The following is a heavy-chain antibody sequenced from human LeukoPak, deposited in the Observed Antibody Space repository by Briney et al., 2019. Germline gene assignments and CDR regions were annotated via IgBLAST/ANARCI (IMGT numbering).Heavy chain of an antibody. V-gene: IGHV3-23*01. Sequence: GSLRLSCAASGFTFSNYAMSWVRPAPGKGLEWVSAITGSGGNTYYADSVKGRFTISRDNSKNTLYLQMNSLRDEDTAVYYCAKWGDFDVLTGYYVPDFWGQGTLVTVSS. J-gene: IGHJ4*02. CDR3: AKWGDFDVLTGYYVPDF. CDR2: ITGSGGNT. CDR1: GFTFSNYA. D-gene: IGHD3-9*01.